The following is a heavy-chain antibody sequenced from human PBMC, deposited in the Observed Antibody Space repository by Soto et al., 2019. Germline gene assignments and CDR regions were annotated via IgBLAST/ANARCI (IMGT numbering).Heavy chain of an antibody. CDR2: MNPNSGNT. Sequence: QVQLVQSGAEVKKPGASVKVSCKASGYTFTSYDINWVRQATGQGLEWMGWMNPNSGNTGYAQKFQGRVTMTRNTXIXTXXMELSSLRSEDTAVYYCARGFEGYSGYDSGSPFDYWGQGTLVTVSS. J-gene: IGHJ4*02. CDR3: ARGFEGYSGYDSGSPFDY. V-gene: IGHV1-8*01. D-gene: IGHD5-12*01. CDR1: GYTFTSYD.